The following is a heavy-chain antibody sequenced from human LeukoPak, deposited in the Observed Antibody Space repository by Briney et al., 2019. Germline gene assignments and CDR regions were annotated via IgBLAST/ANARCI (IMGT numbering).Heavy chain of an antibody. CDR3: AKERELLDY. J-gene: IGHJ4*02. D-gene: IGHD1-7*01. Sequence: SGGSLRLSCAASGFTFSTHAMSWVRQAPGKGLEWVSGISNSGGTTYYADSVKGRFTISRDNSKNTLYLQMNSLRVNDTAVYYCAKERELLDYWGQGTLVTVSP. CDR1: GFTFSTHA. CDR2: ISNSGGTT. V-gene: IGHV3-23*01.